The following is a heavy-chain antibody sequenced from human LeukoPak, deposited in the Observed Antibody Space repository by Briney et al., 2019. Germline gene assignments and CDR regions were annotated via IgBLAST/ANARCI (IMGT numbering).Heavy chain of an antibody. CDR3: AKSSSPMVVVVISDSYFDL. CDR2: ISGSGGST. CDR1: GFTFSSYW. J-gene: IGHJ2*01. Sequence: GGSLRLSCAASGFTFSSYWMSWVRQAPGKGLEWVSAISGSGGSTYYADSVKSRFTISRDNAKNSLYLQMNGLRLEDMALYYCAKSSSPMVVVVISDSYFDLWGRGTLVTVSS. D-gene: IGHD3-22*01. V-gene: IGHV3-23*01.